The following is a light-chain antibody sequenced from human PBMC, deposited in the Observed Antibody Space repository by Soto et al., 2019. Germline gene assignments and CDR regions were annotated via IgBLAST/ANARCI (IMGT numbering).Light chain of an antibody. J-gene: IGKJ1*01. CDR3: QHYNSYSEA. CDR2: KAS. V-gene: IGKV1-5*03. CDR1: QTISSW. Sequence: DIQMPQSPSTLCGSVGDRVTITFRASQTISSWLAWYQQKPGKAPKLPIYKASTLKSGVPSRFSGSGSGTEFTLTISSLQPDDFATYYCQHYNSYSEAFGQGTKVDIK.